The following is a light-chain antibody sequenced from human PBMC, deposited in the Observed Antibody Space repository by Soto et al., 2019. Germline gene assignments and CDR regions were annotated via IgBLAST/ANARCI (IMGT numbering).Light chain of an antibody. CDR1: QSVSSY. CDR2: DAS. CDR3: QQRSNWSYT. Sequence: EIVLTQSPATLSLSPGEIATLSCRASQSVSSYLAWYQQKPGQAPRLLIYDASNRATGIPARFSGSGSGTDFTLTISSLEPEDFAVYYCQQRSNWSYTFGQGPKLAIK. J-gene: IGKJ2*01. V-gene: IGKV3-11*01.